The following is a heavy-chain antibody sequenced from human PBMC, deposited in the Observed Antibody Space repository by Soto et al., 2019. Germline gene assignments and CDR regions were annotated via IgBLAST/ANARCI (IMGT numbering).Heavy chain of an antibody. V-gene: IGHV2-26*01. Sequence: QVTLKESDPVLVKPTETLTLTCTVSGFSLSNARMGVSWIRQPRGKALAGLAHIFANDEKSYSTSLKSRLTISKDTSKSQVVLTMTNMDPVDTATYYCARTRLRFLEWQYYFDYWGQGTLVTVSS. CDR1: GFSLSNARMG. J-gene: IGHJ4*02. D-gene: IGHD3-3*01. CDR2: IFANDEK. CDR3: ARTRLRFLEWQYYFDY.